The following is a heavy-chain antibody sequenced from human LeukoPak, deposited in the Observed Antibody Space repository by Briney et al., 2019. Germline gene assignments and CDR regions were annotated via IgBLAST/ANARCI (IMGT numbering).Heavy chain of an antibody. Sequence: SETLSLTCTVSGGSISGHYWSWIRQPPGKGLEWIGYIYYSGSTKYNPSLKSRVTISVDTSKNQSSLELSSVTAADTAVYYCARVADHGYSDYWGLGTLVTVSS. D-gene: IGHD5-24*01. J-gene: IGHJ4*02. CDR3: ARVADHGYSDY. CDR1: GGSISGHY. CDR2: IYYSGST. V-gene: IGHV4-59*11.